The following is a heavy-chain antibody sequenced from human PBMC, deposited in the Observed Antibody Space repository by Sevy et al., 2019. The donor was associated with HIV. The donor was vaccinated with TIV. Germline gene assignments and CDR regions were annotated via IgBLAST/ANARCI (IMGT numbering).Heavy chain of an antibody. CDR1: GFTFRSYW. Sequence: GGSLRLSCAVSGFTFRSYWMSWVRQAPGKGLEWVAHIKVDGREKYHVDSVKGRLTTARDNAKNSLFQQMNSLRVEDTAVYYCARDCSSTSCLWGLDVWGQGTAVTVSS. V-gene: IGHV3-7*03. CDR3: ARDCSSTSCLWGLDV. J-gene: IGHJ6*02. CDR2: IKVDGREK. D-gene: IGHD2-2*01.